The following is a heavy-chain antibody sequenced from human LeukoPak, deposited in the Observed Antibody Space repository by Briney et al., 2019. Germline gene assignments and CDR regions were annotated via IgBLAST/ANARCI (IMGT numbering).Heavy chain of an antibody. Sequence: SVKVSCKASGGTFSSYAISWVRQAPGQGLEWMGGIIPIFGTANYAQKFQGRVTITTDESTSTAYMELSSLRSEDTAVYYCASPPPKRGYYGPLNYRGQGTLVTVSS. CDR1: GGTFSSYA. D-gene: IGHD3-22*01. J-gene: IGHJ4*02. V-gene: IGHV1-69*05. CDR2: IIPIFGTA. CDR3: ASPPPKRGYYGPLNY.